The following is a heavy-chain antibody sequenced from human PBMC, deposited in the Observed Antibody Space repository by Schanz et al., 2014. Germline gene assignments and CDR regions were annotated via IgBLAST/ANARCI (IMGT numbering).Heavy chain of an antibody. CDR3: AKGMGYCSGGTCYDDYYYGLDV. V-gene: IGHV3-23*01. J-gene: IGHJ6*02. Sequence: DVQLLESGGGLVKPGGSLRLSCAASGFTFNSYAMTWVRQAPGKGLEWVSSISHSGGSKYYADSVKGRFTISRDNSENSLYLQMNSLSADDTAVFYCAKGMGYCSGGTCYDDYYYGLDVWGQGTTVTVSS. D-gene: IGHD2-15*01. CDR1: GFTFNSYA. CDR2: ISHSGGSK.